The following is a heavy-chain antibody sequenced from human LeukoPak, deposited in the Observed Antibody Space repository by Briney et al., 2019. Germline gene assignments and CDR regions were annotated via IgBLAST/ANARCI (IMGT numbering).Heavy chain of an antibody. J-gene: IGHJ6*03. CDR1: GGSFSGYY. CDR2: INNSGST. D-gene: IGHD4-17*01. Sequence: SETLSLTCVVSGGSFSGYYWSWIRQPPGKGLEWIGEINNSGSTNYNPSLKSRVTISVDTSKNQFSLKVSSVTAADTAVYYCAGTTVTTFLRNYYYYYMDVWGKGTTVTISS. CDR3: AGTTVTTFLRNYYYYYMDV. V-gene: IGHV4-34*01.